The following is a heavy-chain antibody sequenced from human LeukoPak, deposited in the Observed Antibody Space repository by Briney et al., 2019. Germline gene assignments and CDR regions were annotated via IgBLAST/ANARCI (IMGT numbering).Heavy chain of an antibody. CDR2: IDSGGSGGST. CDR1: GLSVSAYY. CDR3: ARDSYETIGYPYYFDY. V-gene: IGHV3-53*05. D-gene: IGHD3-22*01. Sequence: QPGGSLRLSCAASGLSVSAYYMSWVRQAPGKGLEWVSVIDSGGSGGSTYYADSVKGRFTISRDNSKNTLYLQMNSLRPEDTAVYYCARDSYETIGYPYYFDYWGQGTLVTVSS. J-gene: IGHJ4*02.